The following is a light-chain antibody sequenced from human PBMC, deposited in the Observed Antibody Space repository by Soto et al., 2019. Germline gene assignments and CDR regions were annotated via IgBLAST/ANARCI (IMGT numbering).Light chain of an antibody. CDR3: MQALQTPIT. CDR2: LGS. Sequence: EIVMTQSPLSLPVTLGQPASISCRSSQSLLHSNGYNYLDWYLQKPGQSPQLLIYLGSNRASGVPDRFSGSGSGTDFTLKISRVEAEDVGVYYCMQALQTPITFGQGTRLEIK. CDR1: QSLLHSNGYNY. J-gene: IGKJ5*01. V-gene: IGKV2-28*01.